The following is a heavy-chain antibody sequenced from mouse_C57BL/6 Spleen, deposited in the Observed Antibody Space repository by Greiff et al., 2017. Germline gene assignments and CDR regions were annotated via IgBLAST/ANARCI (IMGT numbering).Heavy chain of an antibody. J-gene: IGHJ4*01. Sequence: EVQLQQSGPELVKPGASVKISCKASGYSFTGYYMNWVKQSPEQSLEWIGEINPSTGGTTYNQKFKAKATLTVDKSSSTAYMQLKSLTSEDSAVYYCAVYSREAMDYWGQGTSGNGSS. CDR2: INPSTGGT. D-gene: IGHD3-3*01. CDR3: AVYSREAMDY. V-gene: IGHV1-42*01. CDR1: GYSFTGYY.